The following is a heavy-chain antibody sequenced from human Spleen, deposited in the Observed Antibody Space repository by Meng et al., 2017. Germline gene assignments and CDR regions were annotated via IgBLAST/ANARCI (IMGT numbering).Heavy chain of an antibody. D-gene: IGHD3-22*01. Sequence: GGSLRPSCAASGFTSDDYALSWVRQAPGKGLEWVSTLRGSGDYIYYAYSVKGRFTISRDNSKNTLYLQMNSLRAEDTAVYYCAFRSSGYYFDAFDIWGQGTMVTVSS. CDR2: LRGSGDYI. V-gene: IGHV3-23*01. CDR1: GFTSDDYA. J-gene: IGHJ3*02. CDR3: AFRSSGYYFDAFDI.